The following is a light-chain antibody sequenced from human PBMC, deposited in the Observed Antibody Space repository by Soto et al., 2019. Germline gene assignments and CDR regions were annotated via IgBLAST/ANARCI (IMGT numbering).Light chain of an antibody. J-gene: IGKJ1*01. Sequence: EVVLTQSPGTLSLSRGERATLSCRASERIYSAYLGWYQQKPGQAPRLLIYGTSSRATGIPDRFSGSASGTDFTLTISRLEPEDFAVYYCQQYGTSPRTFGQGTKVDIK. CDR1: ERIYSAY. V-gene: IGKV3-20*01. CDR2: GTS. CDR3: QQYGTSPRT.